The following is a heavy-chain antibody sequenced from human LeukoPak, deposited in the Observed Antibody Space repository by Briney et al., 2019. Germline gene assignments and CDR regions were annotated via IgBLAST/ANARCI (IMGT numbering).Heavy chain of an antibody. CDR3: ARPLQPGYSYDYGVMGWFDP. Sequence: SETLSLTCTVSGGSISSSSYYWGWIRQPPGKGLEWIGSIYYSGSTYYNPSLKSRVTISVDTSKNQFSLKLSSVTAADTAVYYCARPLQPGYSYDYGVMGWFDPWGQGTLVTVSS. D-gene: IGHD5-18*01. V-gene: IGHV4-39*01. J-gene: IGHJ5*02. CDR1: GGSISSSSYY. CDR2: IYYSGST.